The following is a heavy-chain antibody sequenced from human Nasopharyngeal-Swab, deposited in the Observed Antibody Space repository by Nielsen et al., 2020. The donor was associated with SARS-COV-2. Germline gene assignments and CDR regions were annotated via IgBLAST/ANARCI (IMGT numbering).Heavy chain of an antibody. D-gene: IGHD6-13*01. Sequence: ASVKVSCKASGYTFTSYDINWVRQATGQGLEWMGWMNPNSGNTGYAQKLQGRVTMTTDTSTSTAYMELRSLRSDDTAVYYCAREDGIAAAGTDYWGQGTLVTAPQ. CDR1: GYTFTSYD. V-gene: IGHV1-8*01. CDR3: AREDGIAAAGTDY. J-gene: IGHJ4*02. CDR2: MNPNSGNT.